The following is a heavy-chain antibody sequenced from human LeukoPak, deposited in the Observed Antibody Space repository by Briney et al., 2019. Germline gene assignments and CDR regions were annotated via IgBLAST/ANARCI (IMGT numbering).Heavy chain of an antibody. D-gene: IGHD6-13*01. V-gene: IGHV1-69*06. Sequence: SSVTVSCKASGGTFSSYAISWVRQAPGQGLEWMGRIIPIFGTANYAQKFQVRVTITADKFTSTAYMELSSLRSEDTAVYYCARLYSSSWYHWFDPWGRGTLVTVSS. J-gene: IGHJ5*02. CDR1: GGTFSSYA. CDR3: ARLYSSSWYHWFDP. CDR2: IIPIFGTA.